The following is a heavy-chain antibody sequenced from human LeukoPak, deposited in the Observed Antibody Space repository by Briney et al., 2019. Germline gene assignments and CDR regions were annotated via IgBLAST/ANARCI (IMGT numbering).Heavy chain of an antibody. CDR3: ARVSPSGVWDV. Sequence: SETLPLTCTVSGGSISGINYYWTWIRQPAGKGLEWIGRIYTTGSSNYNLSLKSRVTISVDTSNNQFSLKLSSVTAADTAVYYCARVSPSGVWDVWGQGTTVTVSS. CDR2: IYTTGSS. CDR1: GGSISGINYY. J-gene: IGHJ6*02. V-gene: IGHV4-61*02. D-gene: IGHD3-10*01.